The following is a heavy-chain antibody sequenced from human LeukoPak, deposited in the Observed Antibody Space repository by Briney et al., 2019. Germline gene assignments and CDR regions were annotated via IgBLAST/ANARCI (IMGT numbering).Heavy chain of an antibody. CDR2: ISSSSSYI. D-gene: IGHD3-22*01. CDR1: GFTFSSYS. J-gene: IGHJ4*02. CDR3: ARDGYYDSSGYYLDY. V-gene: IGHV3-21*01. Sequence: PGGSLRLSCAASGFTFSSYSMNWVRQAPGKGLGWVSSISSSSSYIYYADSVKGRFTISRDNAKNSLYLQMNSLRAEDTAVYYCARDGYYDSSGYYLDYWGEGTLVTVYS.